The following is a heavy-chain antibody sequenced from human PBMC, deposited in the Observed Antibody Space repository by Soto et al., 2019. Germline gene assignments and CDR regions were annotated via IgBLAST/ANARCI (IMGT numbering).Heavy chain of an antibody. J-gene: IGHJ4*02. CDR1: GFTCSSYS. D-gene: IGHD3-10*01. Sequence: EVKLVQSGGGAVQPGGSLRLSCAASGFTCSSYSMHWVRQAPGKGLEYVSAITGNGGNTYYANSVKGRFTISRDNSKNSLYLQMGSLRAEDMAVYFCTREGSGYDYWGQGTLVTVSS. V-gene: IGHV3-64*01. CDR3: TREGSGYDY. CDR2: ITGNGGNT.